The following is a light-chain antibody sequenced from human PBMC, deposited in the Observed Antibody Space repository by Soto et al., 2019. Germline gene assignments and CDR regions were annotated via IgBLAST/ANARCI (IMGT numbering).Light chain of an antibody. CDR3: QHYYFWPPWT. Sequence: EIVMTQSPATLSVSPGERATLSCRASQSLSTNLAWYQQRPGQAPRLLLYGASTRATGIPARFSGTGSGTEFTLTISSPQSEDSAVFYSQHYYFWPPWTFELGTKVEIK. V-gene: IGKV3-15*01. CDR1: QSLSTN. CDR2: GAS. J-gene: IGKJ1*01.